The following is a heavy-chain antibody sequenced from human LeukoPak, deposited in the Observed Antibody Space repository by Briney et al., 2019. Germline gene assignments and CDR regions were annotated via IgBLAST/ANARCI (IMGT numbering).Heavy chain of an antibody. CDR3: ARGRVFDP. V-gene: IGHV4-59*01. CDR1: GGSISSYY. CDR2: IYYSGST. Sequence: SGTLSLTCTVSGGSISSYYWSWIRQPPGKGLEWIGDIYYSGSTNYNPSLKSRVTISVDTSKNQFSLKLSSVTAADTAVYYCARGRVFDPWGQGTLVTVSS. J-gene: IGHJ5*02.